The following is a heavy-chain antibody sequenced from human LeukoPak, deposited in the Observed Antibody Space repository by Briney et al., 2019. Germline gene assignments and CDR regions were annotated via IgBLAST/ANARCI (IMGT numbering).Heavy chain of an antibody. J-gene: IGHJ4*02. CDR3: AKEYDSGGYGAYFDY. CDR2: ISFDGRTK. D-gene: IGHD3-10*01. Sequence: GGSLRLSCAASGFTFSNYGMQWVRQAPGKGLEWVAVISFDGRTKYYADSVKGRFTLSRDNSRNTLDLQMNSLGPEDTAVYYCAKEYDSGGYGAYFDYWGRGTLVTVSS. V-gene: IGHV3-30*18. CDR1: GFTFSNYG.